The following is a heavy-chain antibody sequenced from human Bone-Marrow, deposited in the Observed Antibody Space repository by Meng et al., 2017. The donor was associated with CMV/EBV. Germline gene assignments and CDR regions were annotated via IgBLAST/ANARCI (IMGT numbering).Heavy chain of an antibody. CDR2: IAVGSGNT. Sequence: SVKVSCKASGFTFTSSAVQWVRQARGQRLEWIGWIAVGSGNTNYAQKFQERVTITRDMSTSTACMELSSLRSEDTAVYYCAADRSRFWSGYYRDGMDVWGERTTVTVSS. CDR1: GFTFTSSA. J-gene: IGHJ6*04. V-gene: IGHV1-58*01. D-gene: IGHD3-3*01. CDR3: AADRSRFWSGYYRDGMDV.